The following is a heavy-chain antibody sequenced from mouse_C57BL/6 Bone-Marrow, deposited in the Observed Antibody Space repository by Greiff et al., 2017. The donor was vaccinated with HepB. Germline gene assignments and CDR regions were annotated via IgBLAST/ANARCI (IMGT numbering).Heavy chain of an antibody. J-gene: IGHJ2*01. CDR3: ASPSGGNYDFDY. D-gene: IGHD1-1*02. Sequence: QVQLQQPGAELVKPGASVKLSCKASGYTFTSYWMHWVKQRPGQGLEWIGMIHPNSGSTNYNEKFKSKATLTVDKSSSTAYMQLSSLTSEDSAVYYCASPSGGNYDFDYWGQGTTLTVSS. CDR2: IHPNSGST. CDR1: GYTFTSYW. V-gene: IGHV1-64*01.